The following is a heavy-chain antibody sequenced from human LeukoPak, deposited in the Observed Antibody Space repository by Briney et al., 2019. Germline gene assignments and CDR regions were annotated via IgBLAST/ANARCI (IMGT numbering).Heavy chain of an antibody. J-gene: IGHJ4*02. CDR1: GGSISSSSAY. CDR2: IYYSKNT. D-gene: IGHD5-18*01. CDR3: VSPRGFSYGYFDY. V-gene: IGHV4-39*01. Sequence: SETLSLTCTVSGGSISSSSAYWGWIRQPPGKGLEWIGSIYYSKNTYYNPSLKSRVTISADTSKNQFSLTLGSVSATDTAVYYCVSPRGFSYGYFDYWGQGTLVSVS.